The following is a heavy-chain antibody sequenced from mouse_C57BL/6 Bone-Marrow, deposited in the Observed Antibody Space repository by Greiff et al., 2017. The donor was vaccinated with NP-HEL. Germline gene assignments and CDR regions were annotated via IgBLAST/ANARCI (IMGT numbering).Heavy chain of an antibody. D-gene: IGHD2-5*01. CDR2: IDPANGNT. J-gene: IGHJ3*01. Sequence: EVKLQESVAELVRPGASVKLSCTASGFNIKNTYMHWVKQRPEQGLEWIGRIDPANGNTKYAPKFQGKATITADTSSNTAYLQLSSLTSEDTAIYYCAKELWDSNYAWFAYWGQGTLVTVSA. V-gene: IGHV14-3*01. CDR3: AKELWDSNYAWFAY. CDR1: GFNIKNTY.